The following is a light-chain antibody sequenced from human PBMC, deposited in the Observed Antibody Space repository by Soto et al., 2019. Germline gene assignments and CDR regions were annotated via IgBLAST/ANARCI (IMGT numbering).Light chain of an antibody. Sequence: QSVLTQPPSASGTPGQRVTISCSGSSSNIGSNFVYWYQQLPGTAPKLLIHSYSQRPSGVPDRFSGSKSGTSASLAISGLRSEDEADYYCAAWDDSLSGVVFGGGTKVTVL. J-gene: IGLJ2*01. CDR2: SYS. CDR1: SSNIGSNF. CDR3: AAWDDSLSGVV. V-gene: IGLV1-47*01.